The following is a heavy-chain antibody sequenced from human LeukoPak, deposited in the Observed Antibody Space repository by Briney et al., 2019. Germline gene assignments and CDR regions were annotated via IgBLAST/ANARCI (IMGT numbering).Heavy chain of an antibody. CDR3: ARDSGSYPPHYFDY. V-gene: IGHV3-23*01. CDR2: LSGSGATT. J-gene: IGHJ4*02. D-gene: IGHD1-26*01. Sequence: GGSLRLSCAASGFTFSNYAMIWVRQAPGKGLEWVSALSGSGATTYYADSVKGRFTISRDNSKKTLYLQMNSLRVEDTAVYYCARDSGSYPPHYFDYWGQGALVTVSS. CDR1: GFTFSNYA.